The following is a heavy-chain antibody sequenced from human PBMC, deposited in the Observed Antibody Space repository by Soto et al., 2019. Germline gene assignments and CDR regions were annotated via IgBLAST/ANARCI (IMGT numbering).Heavy chain of an antibody. CDR2: IRSKAYGGTT. J-gene: IGHJ4*02. CDR3: NSNRGGDGYNLNIAY. D-gene: IGHD3-16*01. V-gene: IGHV3-49*03. Sequence: GGSLRLSCTASGFTFGDYAMSWFRQAPGKGLEWVGLIRSKAYGGTTEYAASVKGRFTISRDDSKSIAYLQMNSLKTEDTAVYYCNSNRGGDGYNLNIAYWGQGTLVTVAS. CDR1: GFTFGDYA.